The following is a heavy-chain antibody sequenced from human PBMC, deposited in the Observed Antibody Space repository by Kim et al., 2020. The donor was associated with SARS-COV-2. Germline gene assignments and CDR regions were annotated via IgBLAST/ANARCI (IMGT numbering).Heavy chain of an antibody. J-gene: IGHJ4*02. Sequence: GRFTLSRDNSKNTLYLQMNRLRAEDTAVYYCAKDVVFWSGYYILGGYFDYWGQGTLVTVSS. D-gene: IGHD3-3*01. V-gene: IGHV3-23*01. CDR3: AKDVVFWSGYYILGGYFDY.